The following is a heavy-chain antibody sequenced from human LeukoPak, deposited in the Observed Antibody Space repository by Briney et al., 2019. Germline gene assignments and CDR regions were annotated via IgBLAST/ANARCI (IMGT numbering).Heavy chain of an antibody. CDR1: GRSFSGYY. J-gene: IGHJ5*02. CDR3: ARGRQIVVVPAAMRWFDP. CDR2: INHSGST. Sequence: SETLSLTCAVYGRSFSGYYWSWIRQPPRKGLEWIGEINHSGSTNYNPSLKSRVTISVVTSKNQFSLKLSSVTAADTAVYYCARGRQIVVVPAAMRWFDPWGQGTLVTVSS. D-gene: IGHD2-2*01. V-gene: IGHV4-34*01.